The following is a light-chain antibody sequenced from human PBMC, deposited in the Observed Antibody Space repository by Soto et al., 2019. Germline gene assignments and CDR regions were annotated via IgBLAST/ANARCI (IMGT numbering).Light chain of an antibody. V-gene: IGKV1-39*01. CDR3: QQSYNTTYT. J-gene: IGKJ2*01. Sequence: DIQMTQSPYSLSASVGDRVTITCRASQSNSTYLNWYQQKPGKAPKLLIYAASSLQSGVPSRFSGSASGTDFTLTISSLQPEDFATYYCQQSYNTTYTFGQGTKLEIK. CDR2: AAS. CDR1: QSNSTY.